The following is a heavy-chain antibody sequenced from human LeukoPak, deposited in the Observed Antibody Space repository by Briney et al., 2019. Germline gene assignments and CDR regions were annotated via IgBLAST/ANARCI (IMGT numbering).Heavy chain of an antibody. J-gene: IGHJ5*02. CDR3: ARSGLLPSGSNNWFDP. CDR2: ISAYNGNT. V-gene: IGHV1-18*01. Sequence: GASVKVSCKASGYTFTSYGISWVRQAPGQGLEWMGWISAYNGNTNYAQKLQGRVTMTTDTSTSTAYMELRSLRSDDTAVYYCARSGLLPSGSNNWFDPWGQGTLVTVSS. CDR1: GYTFTSYG. D-gene: IGHD3-10*01.